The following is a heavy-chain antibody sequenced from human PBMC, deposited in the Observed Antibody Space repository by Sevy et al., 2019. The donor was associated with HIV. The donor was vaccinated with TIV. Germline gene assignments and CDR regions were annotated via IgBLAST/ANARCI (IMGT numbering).Heavy chain of an antibody. D-gene: IGHD6-13*01. Sequence: GGSLRLSCAASGSTFSDYYMSWIRQAPGKGLEWVSYISSSGSTIYYADSVKGRFTISRDNAKNSLYLQMNSLRAEDTAVYYCAREQQQLPNYYYGMDVWGQGTTVTVSS. V-gene: IGHV3-11*01. J-gene: IGHJ6*02. CDR1: GSTFSDYY. CDR3: AREQQQLPNYYYGMDV. CDR2: ISSSGSTI.